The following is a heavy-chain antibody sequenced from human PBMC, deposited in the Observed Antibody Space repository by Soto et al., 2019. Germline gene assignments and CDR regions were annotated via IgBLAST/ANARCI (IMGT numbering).Heavy chain of an antibody. D-gene: IGHD2-2*01. V-gene: IGHV3-23*01. J-gene: IGHJ4*02. CDR2: ISGSGGST. CDR1: GFTLSSYA. Sequence: PGGSLRLSCAASGFTLSSYAMSWVRQAPGKGLEWVSVISGSGGSTYYADSVKGRFTISRDNSKNTLYLQMNSLRAEDTAVYYCAKDVYCSSSSCYFDDWGQGTLVTVSS. CDR3: AKDVYCSSSSCYFDD.